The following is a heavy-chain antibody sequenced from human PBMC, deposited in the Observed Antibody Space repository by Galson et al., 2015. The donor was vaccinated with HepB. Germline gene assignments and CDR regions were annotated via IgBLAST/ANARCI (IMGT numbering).Heavy chain of an antibody. J-gene: IGHJ4*02. CDR3: AKVLVATIGPFDY. CDR2: ISWNSGSI. D-gene: IGHD5-12*01. CDR1: GFTFDDYA. V-gene: IGHV3-9*01. Sequence: SLRLSCAASGFTFDDYAMHWVRHAPGKGLEWVSGISWNSGSIGYADSVKGRFTISRDNAKNSLYLQMNSLRAEDTALYYCAKVLVATIGPFDYWGQGTLVTVSS.